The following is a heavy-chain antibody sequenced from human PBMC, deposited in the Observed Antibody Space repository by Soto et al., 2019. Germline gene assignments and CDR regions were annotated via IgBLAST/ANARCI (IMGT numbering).Heavy chain of an antibody. V-gene: IGHV3-30*18. CDR2: ISYDGSNK. J-gene: IGHJ4*02. Sequence: QVQLVESGGGVVQPGRSLRLSCAASGFTFSSYGMHWVRQAPGKGLEWVAVISYDGSNKYYADSVKGRFTISRDNSKNTLYLQMNSLRAEDTAVYYCANGPTTIVFDYWGQGTLVTVSS. CDR1: GFTFSSYG. D-gene: IGHD3-22*01. CDR3: ANGPTTIVFDY.